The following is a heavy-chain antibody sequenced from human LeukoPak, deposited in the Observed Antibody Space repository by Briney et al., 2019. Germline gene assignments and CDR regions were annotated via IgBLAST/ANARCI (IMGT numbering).Heavy chain of an antibody. D-gene: IGHD5-18*01. V-gene: IGHV1-18*01. CDR2: ISAYNGNT. CDR3: ARDLSPAMVQSDGLDY. J-gene: IGHJ4*02. Sequence: ASVKVSCKASGYTFTSYGISWVRQAPGQGLEWMGWISAYNGNTNYAQKLQGRVTMTTDTSTSTAYMELRSLRSDDTAVYYCARDLSPAMVQSDGLDYWGQGTLVTVSS. CDR1: GYTFTSYG.